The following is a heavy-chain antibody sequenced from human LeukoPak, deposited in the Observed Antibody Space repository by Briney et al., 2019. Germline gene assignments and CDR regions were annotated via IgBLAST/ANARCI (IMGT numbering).Heavy chain of an antibody. D-gene: IGHD3-3*01. CDR3: ARIRGYYSRYYYYGMDV. CDR2: INHSGST. J-gene: IGHJ6*02. Sequence: PSETLSLTCAVYGGSFSGYYWSWIRQPPGKGLEGIGEINHSGSTNYNPSLKSRVTISVDTSKNQFSLKLSSVTAADTAVYYCARIRGYYSRYYYYGMDVWGQGTTVTVSS. V-gene: IGHV4-34*01. CDR1: GGSFSGYY.